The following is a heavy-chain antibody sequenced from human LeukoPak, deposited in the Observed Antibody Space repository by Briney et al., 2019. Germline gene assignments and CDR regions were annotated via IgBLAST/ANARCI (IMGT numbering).Heavy chain of an antibody. J-gene: IGHJ4*02. CDR1: GYTFTSYG. V-gene: IGHV1-18*01. Sequence: GASVKVSCKASGYTFTSYGISWVRQAPGQGLEWMGWISAYNGNTNYAQKLQGRVTMTTDTSTSTAYMELRSLRSDDTAVYYCARDQGLYYYDSSGYLDYWGQGTLVTVSS. D-gene: IGHD3-22*01. CDR2: ISAYNGNT. CDR3: ARDQGLYYYDSSGYLDY.